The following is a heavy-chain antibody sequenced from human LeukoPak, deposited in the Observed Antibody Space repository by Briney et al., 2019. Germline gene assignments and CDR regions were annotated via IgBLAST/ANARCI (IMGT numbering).Heavy chain of an antibody. CDR2: ISSSSSYI. D-gene: IGHD6-19*01. Sequence: GGSLRLSCAASGFTFSSYSMNWVRQAPGKGLEWVSSISSSSSYIYYADSVRGRFTISRDNAKNSLYLQMNSLRAEDTAVYYCARILDSAWGELGYWGQGTLVTVSS. CDR3: ARILDSAWGELGY. V-gene: IGHV3-21*01. J-gene: IGHJ4*02. CDR1: GFTFSSYS.